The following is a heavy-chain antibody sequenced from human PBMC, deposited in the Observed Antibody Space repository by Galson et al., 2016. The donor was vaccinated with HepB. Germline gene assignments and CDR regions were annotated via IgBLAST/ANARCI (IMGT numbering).Heavy chain of an antibody. Sequence: SLRLSCAASGFSFSSYAMTWVRQAPGKGLEWVSRTSGSGDSAYYGDSVKGRFSISRDNSKNTLYLQVNSLRADDTAVYFCAKDQTTYDPGWYFDIWGRGTLVTFSS. CDR3: AKDQTTYDPGWYFDI. J-gene: IGHJ2*01. CDR2: TSGSGDSA. V-gene: IGHV3-23*01. D-gene: IGHD3-3*01. CDR1: GFSFSSYA.